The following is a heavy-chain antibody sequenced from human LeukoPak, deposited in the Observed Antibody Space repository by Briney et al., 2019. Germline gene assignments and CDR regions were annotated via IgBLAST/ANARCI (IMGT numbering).Heavy chain of an antibody. D-gene: IGHD3-22*01. Sequence: GGSLRLSCAASGFTFSSYGMSWVRQAPGKGLEWVSAISGSGGSTYYADSVKGRFTISRDNSKNTLYLQMNSLIAEDTAVYYCAKATTYDSSGYYYFDYWGQGTLVTVSS. CDR1: GFTFSSYG. J-gene: IGHJ4*02. V-gene: IGHV3-23*01. CDR2: ISGSGGST. CDR3: AKATTYDSSGYYYFDY.